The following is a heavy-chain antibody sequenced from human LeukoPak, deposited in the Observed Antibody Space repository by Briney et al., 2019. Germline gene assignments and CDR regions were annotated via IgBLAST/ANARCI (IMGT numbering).Heavy chain of an antibody. CDR2: ISGSSSYI. V-gene: IGHV3-21*01. CDR3: ARVEDSSSWTFDY. Sequence: GGSLILSCAASGFTFSSYSMNWVRQAPGKGLEWVSSISGSSSYIYYADSVKGRFTISRDNAKNSLYLQMNSLRAEDTAVYYCARVEDSSSWTFDYWGQGTLVTVSS. D-gene: IGHD6-13*01. CDR1: GFTFSSYS. J-gene: IGHJ4*02.